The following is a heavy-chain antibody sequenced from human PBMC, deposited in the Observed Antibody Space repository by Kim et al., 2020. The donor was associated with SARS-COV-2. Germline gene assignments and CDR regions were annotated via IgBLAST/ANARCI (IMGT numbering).Heavy chain of an antibody. CDR2: ISYDGSNK. CDR3: ARGADYYGSTYYFDY. CDR1: GFTFSSYA. J-gene: IGHJ4*02. V-gene: IGHV3-30*04. Sequence: GGSLRLSCAASGFTFSSYAMHWVRQAPGKGLEWVAVISYDGSNKYYADSVKGRFTISRDNSKNTLYLQMNSLRAEDTAVYYCARGADYYGSTYYFDYWGQGTLVTVSS. D-gene: IGHD3-10*01.